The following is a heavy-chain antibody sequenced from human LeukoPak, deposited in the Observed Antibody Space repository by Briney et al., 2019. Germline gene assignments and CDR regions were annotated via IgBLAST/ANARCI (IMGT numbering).Heavy chain of an antibody. CDR1: GYTFTGYY. CDR3: ARTPIHYDSSGSTWGAFDI. Sequence: ASVTVSCKTSGYTFTGYYMHWVRQAPGQGLEWMGWINPNSGGTKYAQKFQGRVTMTRDTSISTAYMELSRLISDDTAVYYCARTPIHYDSSGSTWGAFDIWGQGTMVTVSS. CDR2: INPNSGGT. J-gene: IGHJ3*02. V-gene: IGHV1-2*02. D-gene: IGHD3-22*01.